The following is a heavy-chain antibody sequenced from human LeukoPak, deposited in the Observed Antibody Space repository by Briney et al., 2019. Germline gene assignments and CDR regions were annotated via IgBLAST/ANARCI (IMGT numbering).Heavy chain of an antibody. D-gene: IGHD1-26*01. CDR1: GFTFSSYA. Sequence: GGSLRLSCAASGFTFSSYAMHWVRQAPGKGLEWVGRIKSKTDGGTTDYAAPVKGRFTIARDDSKNTLYLQMNSLKTEDTAVYYCTTALVGGGPIDYWGQGTLVTVSS. CDR3: TTALVGGGPIDY. CDR2: IKSKTDGGTT. J-gene: IGHJ4*02. V-gene: IGHV3-15*07.